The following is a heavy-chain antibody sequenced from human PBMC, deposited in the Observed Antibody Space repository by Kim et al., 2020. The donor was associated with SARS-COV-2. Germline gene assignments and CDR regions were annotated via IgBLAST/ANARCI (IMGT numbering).Heavy chain of an antibody. Sequence: GESLKISCQASGYSFTSFWIGWVRQMPGKGLEWMWLIYPGDSDTRYSPSFQGNVTVSVDTSLSTSYLQWSCLQGSDTAIYYSVRTRLWHYYSSGLDNGDSMDIWGQGTLVTVSS. CDR1: GYSFTSFW. D-gene: IGHD3-22*01. V-gene: IGHV5-51*01. J-gene: IGHJ3*02. CDR3: VRTRLWHYYSSGLDNGDSMDI. CDR2: IYPGDSDT.